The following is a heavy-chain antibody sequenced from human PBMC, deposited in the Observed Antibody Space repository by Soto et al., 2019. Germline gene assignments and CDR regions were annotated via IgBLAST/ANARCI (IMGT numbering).Heavy chain of an antibody. D-gene: IGHD2-21*02. J-gene: IGHJ4*02. Sequence: SETLSLTCAVSGGSISSGGYSCNWIRQPPGKGLEWIGYIYHSGSTYYNPSLKSRVTISVDRSKNQFSLKLSPVTAADTAVYYCVRRHGLTVDAYYWGQGTLVTVSS. CDR3: VRRHGLTVDAYY. CDR1: GGSISSGGYS. V-gene: IGHV4-30-2*01. CDR2: IYHSGST.